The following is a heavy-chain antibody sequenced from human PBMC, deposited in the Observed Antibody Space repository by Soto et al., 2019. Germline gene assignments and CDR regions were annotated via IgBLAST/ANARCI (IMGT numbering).Heavy chain of an antibody. J-gene: IGHJ6*02. CDR1: EFTFNTYW. Sequence: GSLRLSCLASEFTFNTYWMNWVSQAPGRGLEWVANIKDDGREKNYVDSVKGRFTISRDNAKNSLYLQMNSLRGEDTAVYFCARDWGTPGRGSAVGYYYHYGMDVWGQGTTVTVSS. D-gene: IGHD6-19*01. CDR3: ARDWGTPGRGSAVGYYYHYGMDV. V-gene: IGHV3-7*05. CDR2: IKDDGREK.